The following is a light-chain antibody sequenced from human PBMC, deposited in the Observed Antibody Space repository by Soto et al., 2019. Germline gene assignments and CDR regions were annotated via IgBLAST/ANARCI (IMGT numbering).Light chain of an antibody. V-gene: IGLV2-8*01. Sequence: QSVLTQPPSASGSPGQSVTISCTGTSSDVGGYDYVSWYQQHPGKAPKLMIYEVTKRPSGVPDRFSGSKSGNTASLTVSGLQAEDESDYYSSSYAGSNNFVFGTGPKVTVL. CDR3: SSYAGSNNFV. CDR1: SSDVGGYDY. J-gene: IGLJ1*01. CDR2: EVT.